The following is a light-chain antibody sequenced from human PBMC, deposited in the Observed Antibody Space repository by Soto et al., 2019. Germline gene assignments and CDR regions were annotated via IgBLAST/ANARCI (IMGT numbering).Light chain of an antibody. CDR3: QQYGRSPGT. Sequence: DIVLTQSPGTLSLSPGERATLSCRASQSVSSSYLAWYQQKPGQAPRLLIYGASSRATGIPDRFSGSGSGTDFTLTISRLEPEDFAVYYCQQYGRSPGTFGQGTRLEIK. J-gene: IGKJ5*01. CDR1: QSVSSSY. CDR2: GAS. V-gene: IGKV3-20*01.